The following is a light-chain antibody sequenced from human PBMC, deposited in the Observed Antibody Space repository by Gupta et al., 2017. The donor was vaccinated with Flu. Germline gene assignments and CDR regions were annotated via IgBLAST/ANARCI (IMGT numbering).Light chain of an antibody. CDR2: ASS. J-gene: IGKJ4*01. CDR1: QSISNY. Sequence: DIQMTQSPSSLSASVGDRVTITCRASQSISNYLNWYQQKPGKAPNLHIYASSELQSGVPSRFMGNGAGTXFTLLIXGLQPEDFATYYCQQSVSTPITFGXGTKVEIK. CDR3: QQSVSTPIT. V-gene: IGKV1-39*01.